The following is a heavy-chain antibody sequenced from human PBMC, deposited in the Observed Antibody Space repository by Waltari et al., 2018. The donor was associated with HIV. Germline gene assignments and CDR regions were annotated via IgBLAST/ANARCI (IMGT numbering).Heavy chain of an antibody. V-gene: IGHV3-15*01. CDR2: IKNNANGGAV. CDR3: TSWQGGSF. D-gene: IGHD5-12*01. J-gene: IGHJ4*02. Sequence: EVQLVESGGGLVKPGGSLRLSCAASGLSFSDVWMIWVRQAPGKGLGWVARIKNNANGGAVDYGALVKGRFTISRDDSKSMVYLQMNNLEADDTAVYFCTSWQGGSFWGQGTLVTVSS. CDR1: GLSFSDVW.